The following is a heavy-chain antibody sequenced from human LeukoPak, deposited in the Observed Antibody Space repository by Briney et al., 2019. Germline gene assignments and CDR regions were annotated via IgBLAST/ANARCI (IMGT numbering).Heavy chain of an antibody. V-gene: IGHV4-39*07. Sequence: SETLSLTCTASGGSISSSTYYWGWIRQPPGEGLEWIAIINYSGTTYYNPSLKSRVTLSIDTSKNQFSLKLSSVTAADTAVHYCARFVGGGNYLDCWGQGTLVAVSS. D-gene: IGHD2-21*01. CDR3: ARFVGGGNYLDC. J-gene: IGHJ4*02. CDR1: GGSISSSTYY. CDR2: INYSGTT.